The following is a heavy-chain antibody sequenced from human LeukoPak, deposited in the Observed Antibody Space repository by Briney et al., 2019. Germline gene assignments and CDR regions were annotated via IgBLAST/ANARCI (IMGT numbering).Heavy chain of an antibody. J-gene: IGHJ6*03. Sequence: SETLSLTCTVSGDSISTYYWNWIRQPPGKGLEWIGYIYYSGSTDYNPSLKSRVTISVDTSKNQFSLKLRSVTAADTAAYYCARGAPFYYYRYIDVWGKGTTVTVSS. CDR3: ARGAPFYYYRYIDV. CDR2: IYYSGST. V-gene: IGHV4-59*01. CDR1: GDSISTYY.